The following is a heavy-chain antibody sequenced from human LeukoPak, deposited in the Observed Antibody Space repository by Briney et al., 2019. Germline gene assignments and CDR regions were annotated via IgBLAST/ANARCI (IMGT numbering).Heavy chain of an antibody. CDR3: ATDHFNGEVGDY. D-gene: IGHD4-17*01. V-gene: IGHV1-24*01. J-gene: IGHJ4*02. Sequence: ASVKVSCKVSGYTLTELSMHWVRQAPGKGLEWMGGFDPEDGETIYAQKFQGRVTMAEDTSTDTAYMELSSLRSEDTAVYYCATDHFNGEVGDYWGQGTLVTVSS. CDR1: GYTLTELS. CDR2: FDPEDGET.